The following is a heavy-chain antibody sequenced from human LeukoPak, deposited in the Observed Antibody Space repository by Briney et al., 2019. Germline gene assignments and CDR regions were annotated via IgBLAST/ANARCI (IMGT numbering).Heavy chain of an antibody. CDR3: ASLEYCSSTSCSYYYYMDV. D-gene: IGHD2-2*01. CDR2: IYYSGST. Sequence: SETLSLTCTVSGGSISSYYWSWIRQPPGKGLEWIGYIYYSGSTNYNPSLKSRVTIPVDTSKNQFSLKLSSVTAADTAVYYCASLEYCSSTSCSYYYYMDVWGKGTTVTVSS. J-gene: IGHJ6*03. V-gene: IGHV4-59*12. CDR1: GGSISSYY.